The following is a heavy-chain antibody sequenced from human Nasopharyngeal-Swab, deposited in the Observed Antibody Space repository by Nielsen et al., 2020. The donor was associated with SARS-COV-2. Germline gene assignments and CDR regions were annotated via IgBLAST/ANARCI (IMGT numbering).Heavy chain of an antibody. D-gene: IGHD4-11*01. CDR2: ISAYNGNT. V-gene: IGHV1-18*01. CDR1: GYTFTSYD. CDR3: AVTTVTTSSYYYYYGMDV. J-gene: IGHJ6*02. Sequence: ASVKVSCKASGYTFTSYDINWVRQATGQGLEWMGWISAYNGNTNYAQKLQGRVTMTTDTSTSTAYMELRSLRSDDTAVYYCAVTTVTTSSYYYYYGMDVRGQGTTVTVSS.